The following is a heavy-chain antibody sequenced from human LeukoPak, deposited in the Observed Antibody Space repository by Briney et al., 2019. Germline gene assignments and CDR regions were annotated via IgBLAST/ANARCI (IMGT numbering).Heavy chain of an antibody. V-gene: IGHV1-24*01. J-gene: IGHJ3*02. CDR3: ATDARDYEDAFDI. Sequence: ASVKVSCKVSGYTLTELSMHWVRQAPGKGLEWMGGFDPEDGETIYAQKFQGRVTMTEDTSTDTAYMELSSLGSEDTAVYYCATDARDYEDAFDIWGQGTMVTVSS. CDR1: GYTLTELS. CDR2: FDPEDGET. D-gene: IGHD4-17*01.